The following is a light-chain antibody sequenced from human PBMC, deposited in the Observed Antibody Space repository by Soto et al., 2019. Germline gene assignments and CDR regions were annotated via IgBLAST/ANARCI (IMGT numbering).Light chain of an antibody. CDR2: SNN. Sequence: QSVLTQPPSASGTPGQRVTISCPGSSSNIGSNTVNWYQQLPGTAPKLLIYSNNQRPSGVPDRFSGSKSGTSASLAISGLQSEEEADYYCAAWDDSRTGLVFGGGTKVTVL. CDR3: AAWDDSRTGLV. CDR1: SSNIGSNT. J-gene: IGLJ2*01. V-gene: IGLV1-44*01.